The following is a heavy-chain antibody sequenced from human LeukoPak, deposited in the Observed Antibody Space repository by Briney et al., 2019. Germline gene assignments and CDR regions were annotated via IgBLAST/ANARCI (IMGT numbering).Heavy chain of an antibody. J-gene: IGHJ4*02. CDR1: GFTFSSYS. CDR2: ISSSSSYI. CDR3: ARSEYYGSGSYRGGDY. D-gene: IGHD3-10*01. V-gene: IGHV3-21*01. Sequence: GGSLRLSCAASGFTFSSYSMNWVRQAPGKGLEWVSSISSSSSYIYYADSVKGRFSISRDNAKNSLYLQMNSLRAEDTAVYYCARSEYYGSGSYRGGDYWGQGTLVTVSS.